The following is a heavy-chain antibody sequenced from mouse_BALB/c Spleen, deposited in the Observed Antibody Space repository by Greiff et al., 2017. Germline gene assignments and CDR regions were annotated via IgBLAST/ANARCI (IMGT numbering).Heavy chain of an antibody. V-gene: IGHV5-17*02. CDR1: GFTFSSFG. J-gene: IGHJ4*01. Sequence: EVHLVESGGGLVQPGGSRKLSCAASGFTFSSFGMHWVRQAPEKGLEWVAYISSGSSTIYYADTVKGRFTISRDNPKNTLFLQMTSLRSEDTAMYYCARKGNYRYDVDAMDYWGQGTSVTVSA. CDR2: ISSGSSTI. CDR3: ARKGNYRYDVDAMDY. D-gene: IGHD2-14*01.